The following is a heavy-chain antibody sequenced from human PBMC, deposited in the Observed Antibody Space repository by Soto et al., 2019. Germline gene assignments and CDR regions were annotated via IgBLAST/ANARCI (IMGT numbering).Heavy chain of an antibody. D-gene: IGHD2-2*01. V-gene: IGHV3-23*01. CDR1: GFTFKNYA. J-gene: IGHJ6*01. Sequence: EVQLLESGGGLAQPGGSLRLSCEASGFTFKNYAMSWVRQAPGKGLEWISIISGSGGSSFYANSVKGRFTISRDNSKNPLCLHINSLSVDDTAVFFCAKDTQTPAVAAAILLQYAFYGMDVWGQGTAVTVSS. CDR2: ISGSGGSS. CDR3: AKDTQTPAVAAAILLQYAFYGMDV.